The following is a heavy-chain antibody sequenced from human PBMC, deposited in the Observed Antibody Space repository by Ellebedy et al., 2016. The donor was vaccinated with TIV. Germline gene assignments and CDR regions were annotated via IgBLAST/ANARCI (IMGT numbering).Heavy chain of an antibody. CDR2: IKQDGSEK. CDR3: TRIRGGQWLVDY. Sequence: GGSLRLSCTASGFSISNHWMSWLRQAPGKGLEWVANIKQDGSEKYYVDSVKGRFTISRDNAKNSLYLQMNSLSAEDTAVYYCTRIRGGQWLVDYWGQGALVTVSS. CDR1: GFSISNHW. V-gene: IGHV3-7*01. D-gene: IGHD6-19*01. J-gene: IGHJ4*02.